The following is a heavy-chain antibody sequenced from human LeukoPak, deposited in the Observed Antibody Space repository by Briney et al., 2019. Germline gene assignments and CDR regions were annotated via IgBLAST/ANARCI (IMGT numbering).Heavy chain of an antibody. J-gene: IGHJ4*02. CDR1: GGSFSGYY. Sequence: SETLSLTCAVYGGSFSGYYWSWIRQPPGKGLEWIGEINHSGSTNYNPSLKSRVTISVDTSKNQFSLKLSSVTAADTAVYYCARRRQCRYVIDYWGQGTLVTVSS. CDR3: ARRRQCRYVIDY. D-gene: IGHD5-12*01. CDR2: INHSGST. V-gene: IGHV4-34*01.